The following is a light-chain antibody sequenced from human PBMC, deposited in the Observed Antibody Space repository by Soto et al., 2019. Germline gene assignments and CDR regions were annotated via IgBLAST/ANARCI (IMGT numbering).Light chain of an antibody. Sequence: EIVLTQSPGTLSLSPGDRATLSCRASQNLGSGYLAWYQQKPGQAPRILIYAASSRATGIPDRFSGSGSGTDFSLTISRLEPADFAVYYCQQYDTSPRTFGQGTKVDIK. CDR3: QQYDTSPRT. CDR1: QNLGSGY. CDR2: AAS. J-gene: IGKJ1*01. V-gene: IGKV3-20*01.